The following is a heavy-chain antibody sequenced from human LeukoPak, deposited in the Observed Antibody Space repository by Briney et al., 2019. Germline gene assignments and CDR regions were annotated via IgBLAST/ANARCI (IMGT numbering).Heavy chain of an antibody. Sequence: GGSLRLSCAASGLTFSSYSMNWVRQAPGKGLERVSYISSSSSTIYYADSVKGRFTISRDNAKNSLYLQMNSLRAEDTAVYYCARDYWVDDSLSGDYWGQGTLVTVSS. D-gene: IGHD2-15*01. V-gene: IGHV3-48*04. CDR1: GLTFSSYS. CDR2: ISSSSSTI. CDR3: ARDYWVDDSLSGDY. J-gene: IGHJ4*02.